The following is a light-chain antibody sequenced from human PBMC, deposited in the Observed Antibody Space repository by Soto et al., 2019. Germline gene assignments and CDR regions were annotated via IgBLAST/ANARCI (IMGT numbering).Light chain of an antibody. Sequence: QTVVTQEPSLTVSPGGTVTLTCASSAGAVTGSHYANWFQQKPGQAPRPLIYSTSYKHSWTPARFSGSLLGGQAALTLSGVLTEDEGEYYCLLYYGGLRVFGGGTKLTVL. CDR3: LLYYGGLRV. CDR2: STS. J-gene: IGLJ3*02. CDR1: AGAVTGSHY. V-gene: IGLV7-43*01.